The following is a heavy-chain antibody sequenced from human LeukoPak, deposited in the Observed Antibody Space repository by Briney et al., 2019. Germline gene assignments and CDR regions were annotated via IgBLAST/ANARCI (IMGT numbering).Heavy chain of an antibody. V-gene: IGHV3-23*01. CDR3: AKYYYDSSGSRHLDY. CDR2: ISGSGGST. D-gene: IGHD3-22*01. Sequence: GGSLRLSCAASGFDFSSFSMSWVRQAPGKGLEWVSAISGSGGSTYYADSVKGRFTISRDNSKNTLHLQMNSLRAEDSAVYYCAKYYYDSSGSRHLDYWGQGTLVTVSS. CDR1: GFDFSSFS. J-gene: IGHJ4*02.